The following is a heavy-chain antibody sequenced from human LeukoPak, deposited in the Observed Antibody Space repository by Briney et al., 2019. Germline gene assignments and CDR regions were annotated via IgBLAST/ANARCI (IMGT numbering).Heavy chain of an antibody. CDR1: GFTYDDYA. J-gene: IGHJ6*02. CDR3: AKEVRRAYSYGPRYDYYYGMDV. D-gene: IGHD5-18*01. CDR2: ISGEGGST. V-gene: IGHV3-43*02. Sequence: GGSLRLSCAASGFTYDDYAMHWVRQAPGKRLEWVSLISGEGGSTYYADSVKGRFTISRDNSKNSLYLQMNSLRTEDTALYYCAKEVRRAYSYGPRYDYYYGMDVWGQGTTVTVSS.